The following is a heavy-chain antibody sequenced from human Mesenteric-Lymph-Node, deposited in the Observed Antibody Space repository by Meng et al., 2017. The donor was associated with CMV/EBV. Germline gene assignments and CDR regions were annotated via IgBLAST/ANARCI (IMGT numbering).Heavy chain of an antibody. V-gene: IGHV4-59*01. CDR3: ARGSGYYYGIAFDI. D-gene: IGHD3-22*01. J-gene: IGHJ3*02. Sequence: SETLSLTCTVSGGSISSYYWSWIRQPPGKGLEWIGYIYYSGSTNYNPSLKSRVTISVDTSKNQFSLKLSSVTAADTAVYYCARGSGYYYGIAFDIWGQGTMVTVSS. CDR2: IYYSGST. CDR1: GGSISSYY.